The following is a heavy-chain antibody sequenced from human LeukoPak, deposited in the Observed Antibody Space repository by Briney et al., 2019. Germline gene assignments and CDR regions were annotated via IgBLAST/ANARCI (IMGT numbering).Heavy chain of an antibody. D-gene: IGHD1-26*01. V-gene: IGHV3-23*01. CDR3: AKGEVYFDY. J-gene: IGHJ4*02. CDR1: GFTFSSYD. Sequence: GGSLRLSCAASGFTFSSYDMSWVRQAPGRGLEWVSGISGNGAGTYYADSVKGRFTISRDSSKNTLYLQMSSLRAEDTAVYYCAKGEVYFDYWGQGTLVTVSS. CDR2: ISGNGAGT.